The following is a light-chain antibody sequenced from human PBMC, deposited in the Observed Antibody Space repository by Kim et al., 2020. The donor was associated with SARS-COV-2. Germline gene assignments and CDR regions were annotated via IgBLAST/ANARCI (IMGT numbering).Light chain of an antibody. CDR1: QNINSR. CDR2: KAS. Sequence: IQMTQSPSTLSASVGDRVTITCRARQNINSRLAWYQQKPGKAPKLLIYKASSLESGVPSRFSVSGSGTQFTLTISSLQPDDFATYYCQQYESYAKTFGQGTKVDIK. J-gene: IGKJ1*01. CDR3: QQYESYAKT. V-gene: IGKV1-5*03.